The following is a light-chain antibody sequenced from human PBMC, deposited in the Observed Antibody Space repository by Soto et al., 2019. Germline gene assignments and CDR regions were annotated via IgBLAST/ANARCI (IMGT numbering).Light chain of an antibody. V-gene: IGLV2-14*01. CDR2: EVS. CDR3: SSYTSSSTTVV. Sequence: QSVLTQPASVSGSPGQSITISCTGTSSDVGGSDFVSWHQQHPGKAPKLMIYEVSNRPSGVSNRFSGSKSGNTASLTISGLQAEDEADYYCSSYTSSSTTVVFGGGTKVTVL. CDR1: SSDVGGSDF. J-gene: IGLJ2*01.